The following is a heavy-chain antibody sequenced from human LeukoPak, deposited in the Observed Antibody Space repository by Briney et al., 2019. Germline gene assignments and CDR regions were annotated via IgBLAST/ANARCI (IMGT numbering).Heavy chain of an antibody. Sequence: GGSLRLSCAASGFTFSTYGMYWVRQAPGKGLEYVSSISSNGNTYYANSVKGRFTISRDNPKNTLYLQMGSLRDEDLAVYYCARDKGTSYLSSFDYWGQGTLVTVSS. J-gene: IGHJ4*02. CDR1: GFTFSTYG. D-gene: IGHD6-6*01. V-gene: IGHV3-64*01. CDR3: ARDKGTSYLSSFDY. CDR2: ISSNGNT.